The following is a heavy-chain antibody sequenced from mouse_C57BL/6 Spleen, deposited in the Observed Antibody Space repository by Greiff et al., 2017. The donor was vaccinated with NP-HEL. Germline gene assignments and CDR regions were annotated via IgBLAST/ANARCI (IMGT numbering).Heavy chain of an antibody. J-gene: IGHJ3*01. Sequence: VQLQQSGPELVKPGASVKMSCKASGYTFTDYNMHWVKQSHEKSLEWIGYINPNNGGTSYNQKFKGKATLTVNKSSSTAYMELRSLTSEDSAVYYCARGPHYGNYVAYWGQGTLVTVSA. V-gene: IGHV1-22*01. CDR2: INPNNGGT. D-gene: IGHD2-1*01. CDR3: ARGPHYGNYVAY. CDR1: GYTFTDYN.